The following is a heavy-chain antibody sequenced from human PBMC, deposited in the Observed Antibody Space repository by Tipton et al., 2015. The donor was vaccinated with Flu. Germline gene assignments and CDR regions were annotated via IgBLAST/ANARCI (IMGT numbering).Heavy chain of an antibody. D-gene: IGHD3-3*01. CDR2: INHSGST. Sequence: TLSLTCAVYGGSFSGYYWSWIRQPPGKGLEWIGEINHSGSTNYNPSLKSRVTISVDTSKNQFSLKLSSVTAADTAVYYCARYSYVIFGVVIAREYGMDVWGQGP. J-gene: IGHJ6*02. CDR1: GGSFSGYY. V-gene: IGHV4-34*01. CDR3: ARYSYVIFGVVIAREYGMDV.